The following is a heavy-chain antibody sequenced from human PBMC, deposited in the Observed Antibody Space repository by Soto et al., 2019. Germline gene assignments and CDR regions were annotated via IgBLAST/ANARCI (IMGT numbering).Heavy chain of an antibody. V-gene: IGHV1-69*13. J-gene: IGHJ3*02. CDR1: GGPFSSYA. Sequence: SVNVYFKTSGGPFSSYAISLGRQAPGQGLEWMGGIIPIFGTANYSQKFQGRVTITADESTSTAYMELSSLRSEDTAVYYCASGGIDGYSHGNDAFDIWGQGTMVTVS. D-gene: IGHD5-18*01. CDR3: ASGGIDGYSHGNDAFDI. CDR2: IIPIFGTA.